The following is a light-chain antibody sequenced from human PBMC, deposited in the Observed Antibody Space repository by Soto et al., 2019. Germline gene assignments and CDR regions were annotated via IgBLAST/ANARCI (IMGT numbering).Light chain of an antibody. CDR2: EVS. CDR3: AAWHDSLNGVL. V-gene: IGLV2-14*01. CDR1: SSDVGGYNY. Sequence: QSVLTQPASVSGSPGQSITISCTGTSSDVGGYNYVSWYQQHPGKAPKLMIYEVSNRPSGVSNRFSGSKSGNTASLTISGLQAEDEADYYCAAWHDSLNGVLFGGGTKLTVL. J-gene: IGLJ2*01.